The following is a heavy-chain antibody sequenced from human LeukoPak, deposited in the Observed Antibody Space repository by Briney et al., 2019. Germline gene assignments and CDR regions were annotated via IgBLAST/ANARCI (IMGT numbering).Heavy chain of an antibody. V-gene: IGHV4-59*12. CDR2: IYYSGST. J-gene: IGHJ6*03. CDR3: ARRGIGGSGSYYSNRNYYYYMDV. D-gene: IGHD3-10*01. CDR1: GGSISSYY. Sequence: SETLSLTCTVSGGSISSYYWSWIRQPPGKGLEWIGYIYYSGSTNYNPSLKSRVTISVDTSKNQFSLKLSSVTAADTAVYYCARRGIGGSGSYYSNRNYYYYMDVWGKGTTVTISS.